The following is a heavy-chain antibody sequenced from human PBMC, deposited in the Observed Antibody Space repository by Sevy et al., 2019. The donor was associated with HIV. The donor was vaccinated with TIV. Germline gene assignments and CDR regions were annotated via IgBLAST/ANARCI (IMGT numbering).Heavy chain of an antibody. D-gene: IGHD6-19*01. CDR1: GFTFSSYW. CDR3: ARARPGGAWYFFDC. J-gene: IGHJ4*02. CDR2: IKQDGSEK. V-gene: IGHV3-7*03. Sequence: GGSLRLSCAASGFTFSSYWMSWVRQAPGKGLEWVANIKQDGSEKYYVDSVKGRFTISRDNAKNSLYLQMNSLRAEDTAVYYCARARPGGAWYFFDCWGQGTLVTVSS.